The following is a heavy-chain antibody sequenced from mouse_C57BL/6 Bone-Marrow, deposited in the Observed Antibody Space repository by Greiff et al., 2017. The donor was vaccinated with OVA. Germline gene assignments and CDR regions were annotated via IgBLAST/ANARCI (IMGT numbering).Heavy chain of an antibody. V-gene: IGHV1-75*01. CDR2: IFPGSGST. CDR1: GYTFTDYY. J-gene: IGHJ2*01. Sequence: QVQLKQSGPELVKPGASVKISCKASGYTFTDYYINWVKQRPGQGLEWIGWIFPGSGSTYYNEKFKGKATLTVDKSSSTAYMLLSSLTSEDSAVYFCAREGRLLPPFDYWGQGTTLTVSS. CDR3: AREGRLLPPFDY. D-gene: IGHD1-1*01.